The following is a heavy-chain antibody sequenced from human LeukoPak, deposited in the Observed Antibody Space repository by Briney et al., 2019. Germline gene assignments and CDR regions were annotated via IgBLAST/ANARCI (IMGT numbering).Heavy chain of an antibody. V-gene: IGHV3-74*01. CDR2: ITSDGSAT. Sequence: GGSLRLSCAVSGFTFSSYWMHWVRQGPGMGLAWVSRITSDGSATDYADSVKGRFTISRDNAKNTLYLHMDSLRAEDTAVYYCARDASPGYFDLWGRGTLVTVSS. D-gene: IGHD2-15*01. CDR1: GFTFSSYW. J-gene: IGHJ2*01. CDR3: ARDASPGYFDL.